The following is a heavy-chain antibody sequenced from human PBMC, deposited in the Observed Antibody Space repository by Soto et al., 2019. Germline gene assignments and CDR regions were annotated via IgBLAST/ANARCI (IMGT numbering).Heavy chain of an antibody. CDR3: ARPESANYNFRY. CDR2: ISTTGGST. D-gene: IGHD1-1*01. V-gene: IGHV3-23*01. CDR1: GFTFNAYS. Sequence: DVQLLESGGSLVQPGGSLRLSCAASGFTFNAYSLSWVRQAPGKGLQWVSAISTTGGSTYYAGSLKGRFTISRDNSQNTLSLQMNSLRAEDTAVYYCARPESANYNFRYWGQGTLVTVSS. J-gene: IGHJ4*02.